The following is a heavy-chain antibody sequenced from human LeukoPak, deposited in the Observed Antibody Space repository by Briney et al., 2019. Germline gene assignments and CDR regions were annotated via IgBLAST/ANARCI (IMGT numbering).Heavy chain of an antibody. D-gene: IGHD4-17*01. CDR1: GGTFSSYA. J-gene: IGHJ5*02. CDR3: ASRGGDYVGWFDP. Sequence: ASVKVSCKASGGTFSSYAISWVRQAPGQGLEWMGGIIPIFGTANYAQKFQGRVTITADKSTSTAYMELSSLRSEDTAVYYCASRGGDYVGWFDPWGQGTLVTVSS. CDR2: IIPIFGTA. V-gene: IGHV1-69*06.